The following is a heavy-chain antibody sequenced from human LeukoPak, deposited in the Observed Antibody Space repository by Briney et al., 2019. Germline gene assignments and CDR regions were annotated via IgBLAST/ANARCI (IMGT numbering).Heavy chain of an antibody. CDR1: GYTFTGYY. CDR3: ARDISSGGSGDQAEDY. V-gene: IGHV1-2*06. D-gene: IGHD7-27*01. CDR2: INPNSGGT. J-gene: IGHJ4*02. Sequence: ASAKVSCKASGYTFTGYYMHWVRQAPGQGLEWMGRINPNSGGTNYAQKFQGRVTMTRDTSISTAYMELSRLRSDDTAVYYCARDISSGGSGDQAEDYWSQGTLVTVSS.